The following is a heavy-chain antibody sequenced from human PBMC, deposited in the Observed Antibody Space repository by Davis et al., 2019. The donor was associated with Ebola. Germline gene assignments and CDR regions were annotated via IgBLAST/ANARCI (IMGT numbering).Heavy chain of an antibody. CDR3: ARHSLFGELLFLWFDP. CDR2: IYYSGST. Sequence: MPSETLSLTCTVSGGSISSSSYYWGWIRQPPGKGLEWIGSIYYSGSTYYNPSLKSRVTISVDTSKNQFSLKLSSVTAADTAVYYCARHSLFGELLFLWFDPWGQGTLVTVSS. V-gene: IGHV4-39*01. CDR1: GGSISSSSYY. J-gene: IGHJ5*02. D-gene: IGHD3-10*02.